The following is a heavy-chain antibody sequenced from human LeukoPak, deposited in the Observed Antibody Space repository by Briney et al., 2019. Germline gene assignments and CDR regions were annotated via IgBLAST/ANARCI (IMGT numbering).Heavy chain of an antibody. Sequence: ASVKVSCKASGYTFTGYYMHWVRQAPGQGLEWMGGINPNSGGTNYAQTFQGRVTMTRDTSISTAYMELSRLRSDDTALYYCASNLAVSSGAFDYWGEGTLVTVSS. CDR3: ASNLAVSSGAFDY. CDR2: INPNSGGT. CDR1: GYTFTGYY. J-gene: IGHJ4*02. D-gene: IGHD2-15*01. V-gene: IGHV1-2*02.